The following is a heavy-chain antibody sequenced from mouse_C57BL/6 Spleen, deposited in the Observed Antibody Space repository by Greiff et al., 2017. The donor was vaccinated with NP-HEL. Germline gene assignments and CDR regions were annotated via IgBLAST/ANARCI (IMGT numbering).Heavy chain of an antibody. CDR2: IRNKANNHAT. V-gene: IGHV6-6*01. D-gene: IGHD1-1*01. J-gene: IGHJ1*03. CDR3: TPHYYGSSYGYFDV. CDR1: GFTFSDAW. Sequence: EVQVVESGGGLVQPGGSMKLSCAASGFTFSDAWMDWVRQSPEKGLEWVAEIRNKANNHATYYAESLTGRFTISRDDSKSSVYLQMNSLRAEDTGIYYCTPHYYGSSYGYFDVWGTGTTVTVSS.